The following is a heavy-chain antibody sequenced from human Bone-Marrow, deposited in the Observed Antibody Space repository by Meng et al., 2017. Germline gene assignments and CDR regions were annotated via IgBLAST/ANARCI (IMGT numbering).Heavy chain of an antibody. CDR1: GFTFSSYA. D-gene: IGHD1-1*01. Sequence: EVQVGESGGGLVQHGGSLSLSCAASGFTFSSYAMSWVRQAPGKGLEWVSAISGSGGSTYYADSVKGRFTISRDNSKNTLYLQMNSLRAEDTAVYYCAKQKAYDGFDHWGQGTLVTVSS. CDR3: AKQKAYDGFDH. CDR2: ISGSGGST. V-gene: IGHV3-23*04. J-gene: IGHJ4*02.